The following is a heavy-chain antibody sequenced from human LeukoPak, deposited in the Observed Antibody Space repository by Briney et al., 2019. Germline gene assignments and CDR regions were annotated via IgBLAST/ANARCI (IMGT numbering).Heavy chain of an antibody. D-gene: IGHD3-10*01. J-gene: IGHJ5*02. V-gene: IGHV3-53*01. CDR1: GFTVSSNY. CDR2: IYSGGST. Sequence: PGGSLRLSCAASGFTVSSNYMSWVRQAPGNGLEWVSVIYSGGSTYYADSVKGRFTISRDNSKNTLYLQMNSLRAEDTAVYYCARDRRFGELSVGFDPWGQGTLVTVSS. CDR3: ARDRRFGELSVGFDP.